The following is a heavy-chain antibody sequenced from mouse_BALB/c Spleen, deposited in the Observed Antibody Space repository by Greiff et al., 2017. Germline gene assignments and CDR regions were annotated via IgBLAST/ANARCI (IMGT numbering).Heavy chain of an antibody. CDR3: AREDGGAY. V-gene: IGHV5-6-5*01. Sequence: EVKLVESGGGLVKPGGSLKLSCAASGFTFSSYAMSWVRQTPEKRLEWVASISSGGSTYYPDSVKGRFTISRDNARNILYLQMSSLRSEDTAMYYCAREDGGAYWGQGTLVTVSA. CDR1: GFTFSSYA. CDR2: ISSGGST. J-gene: IGHJ3*01.